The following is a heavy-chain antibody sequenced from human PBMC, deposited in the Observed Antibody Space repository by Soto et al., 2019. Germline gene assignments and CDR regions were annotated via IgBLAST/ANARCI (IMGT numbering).Heavy chain of an antibody. CDR3: ARGGRITMVRGVMGFDP. D-gene: IGHD3-10*01. Sequence: QVQLQESGPGLVKPSQTLSLTCTVSGGSISSGDYYWSWIRQPPGKGLEWIGYIYYSGSTYYNPSLRSRVTISVDTSKNQFSLKLSSVSAADTAVYYCARGGRITMVRGVMGFDPWGQGTLVTVSS. CDR2: IYYSGST. CDR1: GGSISSGDYY. J-gene: IGHJ5*02. V-gene: IGHV4-30-4*01.